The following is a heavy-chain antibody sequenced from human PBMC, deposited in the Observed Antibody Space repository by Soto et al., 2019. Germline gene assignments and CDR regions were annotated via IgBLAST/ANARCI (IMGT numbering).Heavy chain of an antibody. CDR2: ISSTTNYI. CDR1: GFTFTRFS. Sequence: PGGSLRLSCAASGFTFTRFSMNWVRQAPGKGLEWVSSISSTTNYIYYGDSMKGRFTISRDNTKNSLYLEMNSLRAEDTAVYYCARESEDLTSNFDYWGQGTLVTVSS. CDR3: ARESEDLTSNFDY. V-gene: IGHV3-21*06. J-gene: IGHJ4*02.